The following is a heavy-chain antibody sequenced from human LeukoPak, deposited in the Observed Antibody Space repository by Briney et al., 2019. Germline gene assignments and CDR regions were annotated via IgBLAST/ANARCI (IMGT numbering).Heavy chain of an antibody. CDR2: ISYSGST. CDR1: GGSISSYY. CDR3: ARTMRGDFWSNYSYYYYYNMDV. J-gene: IGHJ6*03. V-gene: IGHV4-59*01. Sequence: SETLSLTCTVSGGSISSYYWTWIRQPPGKGLEWIGYISYSGSTNYSPSLKSRVTISVDTSKNQFSLKLSSVTAADTAVYYCARTMRGDFWSNYSYYYYYNMDVWGKGTTVTVSS. D-gene: IGHD3-3*01.